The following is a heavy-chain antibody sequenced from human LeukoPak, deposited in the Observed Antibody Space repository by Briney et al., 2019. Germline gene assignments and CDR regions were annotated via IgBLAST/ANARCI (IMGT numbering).Heavy chain of an antibody. V-gene: IGHV3-33*03. CDR3: ARGWYEQGHLYYYYYGMDV. CDR2: IWYDGSNK. CDR1: GFTFSSYG. J-gene: IGHJ6*02. D-gene: IGHD2-15*01. Sequence: GGSLRLSCAASGFTFSSYGMHWVRQAPGKGLEWVAVIWYDGSNKYYADSVKGRFTISRDNAKNSLYLQMNSLRAEDTAVYYCARGWYEQGHLYYYYYGMDVWGQGTTVTVSS.